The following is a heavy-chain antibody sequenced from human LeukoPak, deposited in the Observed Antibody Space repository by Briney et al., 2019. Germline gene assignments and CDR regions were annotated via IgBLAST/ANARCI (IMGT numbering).Heavy chain of an antibody. CDR3: ARDATYYLRYGYFDC. CDR2: IKQDGSEK. Sequence: GGSLRLSCVASGFAFSRYWMAWVRQAPGEGLEWVANIKQDGSEKNYVDSVKGRFTMSRDNAKNSVFLQMNTLRAEDTAVYYCARDATYYLRYGYFDCWGHGTLVTVSS. D-gene: IGHD5/OR15-5a*01. V-gene: IGHV3-7*01. J-gene: IGHJ4*01. CDR1: GFAFSRYW.